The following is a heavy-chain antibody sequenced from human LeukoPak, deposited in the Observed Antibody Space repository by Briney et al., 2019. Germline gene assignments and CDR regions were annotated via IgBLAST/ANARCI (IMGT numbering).Heavy chain of an antibody. CDR1: GGSISSYY. CDR2: TYYSGST. V-gene: IGHV4-59*01. CDR3: ARMFYGSGNSYFDY. D-gene: IGHD3-10*01. J-gene: IGHJ4*02. Sequence: SETLSLTCTVSGGSISSYYWSWIRQPPGKGLEWIGYTYYSGSTNYNPSLKSRVTISVDTSKNQFSLKLSSVTAADTAVYFCARMFYGSGNSYFDYWGQGTLVTVSS.